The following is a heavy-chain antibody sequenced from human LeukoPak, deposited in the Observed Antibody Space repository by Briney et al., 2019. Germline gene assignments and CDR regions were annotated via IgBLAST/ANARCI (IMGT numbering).Heavy chain of an antibody. Sequence: GGSLRLSCAASGFAYSTYVMHWVRQAPGKGLEWVAIIWFDGSKDYHADSVKGRFTISRDNSRNTLFLQMDSLRVEDTALYYCARDVTGSLDYWGQGTLVTVSS. D-gene: IGHD2-8*02. CDR3: ARDVTGSLDY. CDR2: IWFDGSKD. V-gene: IGHV3-33*01. J-gene: IGHJ4*02. CDR1: GFAYSTYV.